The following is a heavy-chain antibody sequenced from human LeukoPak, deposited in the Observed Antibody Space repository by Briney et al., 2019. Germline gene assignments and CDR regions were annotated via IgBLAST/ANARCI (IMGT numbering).Heavy chain of an antibody. D-gene: IGHD2-2*01. CDR2: ISGSGGST. CDR3: AKGVPAANTYYYYYGMDV. V-gene: IGHV3-23*01. J-gene: IGHJ6*02. Sequence: PGGSLRLSCAASGFTFSSYAMSWVRQAPGKGLEWVSAISGSGGSTYYADSVKGRFTISRDNSKNTLYLQMNSLRAEDTAVYYCAKGVPAANTYYYYYGMDVWGQGTTVTVSS. CDR1: GFTFSSYA.